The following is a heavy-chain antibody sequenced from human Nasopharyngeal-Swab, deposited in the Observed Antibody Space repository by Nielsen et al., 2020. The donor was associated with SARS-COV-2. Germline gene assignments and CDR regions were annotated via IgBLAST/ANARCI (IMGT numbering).Heavy chain of an antibody. V-gene: IGHV1-3*01. J-gene: IGHJ5*02. D-gene: IGHD3-22*01. CDR1: GYTFTSYA. CDR2: INAGNGNT. CDR3: ARDAATMIVGLNWFDP. Sequence: ASVKVSCKASGYTFTSYAMHWVRQAPGQRLEWMGWINAGNGNTKYSQKFQGRVTITRDTSASTAYMELSSLRSDDTAVYYCARDAATMIVGLNWFDPWGQGTLVTVSS.